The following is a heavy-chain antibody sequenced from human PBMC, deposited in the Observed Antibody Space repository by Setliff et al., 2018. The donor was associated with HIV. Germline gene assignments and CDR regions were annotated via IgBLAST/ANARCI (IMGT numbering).Heavy chain of an antibody. V-gene: IGHV1-18*01. D-gene: IGHD3-10*01. CDR2: ISPYSRIT. CDR1: GYTFSNYG. Sequence: GASVKVSCKASGYTFSNYGISWLRQAPGQGPEWMGWISPYSRITNYAPKFRDRVTMTTETSTNTAYLEVRSLSSDDTAVYYCARGRNYNSGMDVWGQGTTVTVSS. CDR3: ARGRNYNSGMDV. J-gene: IGHJ6*02.